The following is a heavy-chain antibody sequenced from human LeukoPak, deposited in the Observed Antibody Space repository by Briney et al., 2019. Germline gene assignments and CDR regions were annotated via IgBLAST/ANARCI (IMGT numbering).Heavy chain of an antibody. J-gene: IGHJ6*02. Sequence: GRSLRLSCAASGFTFSSYAMHWVRQAPGKGLEWVAVISYDGSNKYYADSVKGRFTISRDNSKNTLYLQMNSLRAEDTAVYDCAREIVVPAAKGFYYYGMDVWGQGTTVTVSS. CDR3: AREIVVPAAKGFYYYGMDV. CDR1: GFTFSSYA. V-gene: IGHV3-30-3*01. CDR2: ISYDGSNK. D-gene: IGHD2-2*01.